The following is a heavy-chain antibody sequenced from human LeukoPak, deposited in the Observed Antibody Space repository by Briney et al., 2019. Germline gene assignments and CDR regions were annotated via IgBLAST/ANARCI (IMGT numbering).Heavy chain of an antibody. CDR3: SHEVAATRDYYYGMDA. V-gene: IGHV4-39*01. Sequence: PSETLSLTCTVSGGSISSSSYYWGWIRQPPGKGLEWIGSIYYSGSTYYNPSLKSRVTISVDTSKNQFSLKLSSVTAADTAVYYCSHEVAATRDYYYGMDAWGQGTTVTVSS. CDR2: IYYSGST. D-gene: IGHD2-15*01. CDR1: GGSISSSSYY. J-gene: IGHJ6*02.